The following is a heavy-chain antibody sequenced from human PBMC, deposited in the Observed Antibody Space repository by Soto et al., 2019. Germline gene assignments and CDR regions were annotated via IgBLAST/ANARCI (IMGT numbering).Heavy chain of an antibody. D-gene: IGHD4-17*01. CDR1: GYTFTSYY. V-gene: IGHV1-46*01. J-gene: IGHJ4*02. Sequence: GASVKVSCKASGYTFTSYYMHWVRQAPGQGLEWMGIINPSGGSTSYAQKFQGRVTMTRDTSTSTVYMELSSLRSEDTAVYYCARWSYSGYGGKQKRGFDYWGQGTLVTVSS. CDR2: INPSGGST. CDR3: ARWSYSGYGGKQKRGFDY.